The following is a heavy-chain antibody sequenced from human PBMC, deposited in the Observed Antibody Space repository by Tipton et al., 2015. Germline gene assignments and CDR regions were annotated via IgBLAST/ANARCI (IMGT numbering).Heavy chain of an antibody. D-gene: IGHD6-6*01. CDR1: GYSFSKYW. V-gene: IGHV5-51*01. CDR3: ARAGLDSSSSSDY. J-gene: IGHJ4*02. Sequence: QSGPEVKKAGESLKISCRASGYSFSKYWIVWVRQKPETGLEWMGIIYPGDSDTRYSPSFQGQVTISADKSISTAYLQWSSLKASDTAMYYCARAGLDSSSSSDYWGQGTLVTVSS. CDR2: IYPGDSDT.